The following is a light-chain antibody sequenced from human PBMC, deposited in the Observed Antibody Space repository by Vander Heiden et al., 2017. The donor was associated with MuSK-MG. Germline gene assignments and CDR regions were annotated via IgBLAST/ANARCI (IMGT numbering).Light chain of an antibody. CDR2: AAD. CDR1: QTISTY. J-gene: IGKJ4*01. CDR3: QQTDSSTPVT. Sequence: DIQMTQSPSSLSASVGDRVTITCRASQTISTYLNWYQQKPGKAPELLIYAADSLQSGVPSRFSGSGYGTEFTLTISSRQPEDFAPYYCQQTDSSTPVTFGGGTMVEI. V-gene: IGKV1-39*01.